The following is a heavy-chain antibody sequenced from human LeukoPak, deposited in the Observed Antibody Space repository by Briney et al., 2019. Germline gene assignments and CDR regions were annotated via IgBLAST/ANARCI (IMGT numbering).Heavy chain of an antibody. J-gene: IGHJ4*02. CDR2: INPDSGGT. CDR1: GYIFTSYY. D-gene: IGHD1-26*01. V-gene: IGHV1-2*02. Sequence: ASVKVTCKASGYIFTSYYLHWVRQAPGQGLEWMGWINPDSGGTNYAQKFQGRVTMTRDTSISTAYMELSRLRSDDTAVYYCASYSGSYSSDFDYWGQGTLVTVSS. CDR3: ASYSGSYSSDFDY.